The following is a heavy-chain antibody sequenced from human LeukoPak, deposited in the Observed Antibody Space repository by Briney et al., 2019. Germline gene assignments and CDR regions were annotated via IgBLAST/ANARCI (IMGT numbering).Heavy chain of an antibody. CDR3: ARHEREPPGGAFDI. CDR2: IYTSGST. V-gene: IGHV4-4*09. D-gene: IGHD1-26*01. CDR1: GGSISSYY. Sequence: SETLSLTYTVSGGSISSYYWSWIRQPPGKGLEWIGYIYTSGSTNYNPSLKSRVTISVDTSKNQFSLKLSSVTAADTAVYYCARHEREPPGGAFDIWGQGTMVTVSS. J-gene: IGHJ3*02.